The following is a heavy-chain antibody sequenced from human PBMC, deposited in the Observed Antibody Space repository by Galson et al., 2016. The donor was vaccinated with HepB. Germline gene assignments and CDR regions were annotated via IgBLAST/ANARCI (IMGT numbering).Heavy chain of an antibody. CDR2: INWNSASE. J-gene: IGHJ6*02. CDR3: ARDKGSWSYWRAMDV. Sequence: SLRLSCAASGFTFSDYAMHWVRQAPGRGPEWVSGINWNSASEHYAESVKGRFTISRDNAGNFLFLQMSSLSAEDTALNYSARDKGSWSYWRAMDVWGQGTRVSVSS. CDR1: GFTFSDYA. V-gene: IGHV3-9*01. D-gene: IGHD1-26*01.